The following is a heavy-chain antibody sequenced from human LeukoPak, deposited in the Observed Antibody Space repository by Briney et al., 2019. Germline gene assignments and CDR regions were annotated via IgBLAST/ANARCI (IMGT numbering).Heavy chain of an antibody. J-gene: IGHJ3*02. V-gene: IGHV4-39*07. D-gene: IGHD5-18*01. CDR1: GGSISSSSYY. Sequence: PSETLSLTCTVSGGSISSSSYYWGWIRQPPGKGLEWIGSIYYSGSTYYNPSLKSRVTISVDTSKNQFSLKLSSVTAADTAVYYCARIQTRYGRAFDIWGQGTMVTVSS. CDR2: IYYSGST. CDR3: ARIQTRYGRAFDI.